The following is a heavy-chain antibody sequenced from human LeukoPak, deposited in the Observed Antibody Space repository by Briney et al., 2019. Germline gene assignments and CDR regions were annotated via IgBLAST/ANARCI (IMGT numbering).Heavy chain of an antibody. CDR1: GYSISSGYY. Sequence: SETLSLTCTVSGYSISSGYYWGWIRQPPGKGLEWIGSIYHSGSTYYNPSLKSRVTISVDTSKNQFSLQLSSVTAADTAVYYCASESLAAAGVAYWGQGTLVTVSS. J-gene: IGHJ4*02. CDR3: ASESLAAAGVAY. CDR2: IYHSGST. D-gene: IGHD6-13*01. V-gene: IGHV4-38-2*02.